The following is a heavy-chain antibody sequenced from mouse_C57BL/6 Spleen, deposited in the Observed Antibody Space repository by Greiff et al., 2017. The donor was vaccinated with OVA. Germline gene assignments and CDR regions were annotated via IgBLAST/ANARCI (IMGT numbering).Heavy chain of an antibody. CDR2: IYPRSGNT. CDR1: GYTFTSYG. D-gene: IGHD1-1*01. CDR3: ARRRLSSAFDY. Sequence: QVQLQQSGAELARPGASVKLSCKASGYTFTSYGISWVKQRTGQGLEWIGEIYPRSGNTYYNEKFKGKATLTADKSSSTAYMELRSLTSEDSAVDFCARRRLSSAFDYWGQGTTLTVSS. V-gene: IGHV1-81*01. J-gene: IGHJ2*01.